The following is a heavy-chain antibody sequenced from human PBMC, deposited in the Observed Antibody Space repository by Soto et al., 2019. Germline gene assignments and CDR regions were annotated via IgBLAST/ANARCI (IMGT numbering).Heavy chain of an antibody. CDR1: GGTFGSQG. V-gene: IGHV1-69*13. CDR3: ARGAMANFDY. CDR2: FIAMLGTP. D-gene: IGHD5-18*01. Sequence: SVKVSCKASGGTFGSQGIAWVRQAPGQGLEWMGGFIAMLGTPTYAKKVQGRATISADESLTSSYLELRSLRSEDTGVYFCARGAMANFDYWGQRTVVTVSS. J-gene: IGHJ4*02.